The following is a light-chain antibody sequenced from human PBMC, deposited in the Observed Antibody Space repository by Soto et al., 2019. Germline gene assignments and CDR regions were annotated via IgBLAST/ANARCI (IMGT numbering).Light chain of an antibody. CDR3: QQYNNWPLT. J-gene: IGKJ4*01. Sequence: EIVMTQSPATLSVSPGERATLSCRASQSVSSNLAWYQQKPGQAPRLLIYGASTRATGIPARFSGSGSGTEFTRTISSQQSEDFAVYYCQQYNNWPLTFGGGTKVEIK. V-gene: IGKV3-15*01. CDR1: QSVSSN. CDR2: GAS.